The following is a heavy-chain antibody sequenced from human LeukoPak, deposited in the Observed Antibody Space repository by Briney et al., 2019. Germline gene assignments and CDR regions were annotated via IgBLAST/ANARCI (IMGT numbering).Heavy chain of an antibody. V-gene: IGHV6-1*01. Sequence: SQTLSLTCAISGDSVSTNSVAWNWIRQSPSRGLEWLGRTSYRSKWYNDYAVSVKSRITITPDTSKNQFSLQLNSVTPEDTAVYYCAREAEITRFDYWGQGTLVTVTS. CDR2: TSYRSKWYN. CDR3: AREAEITRFDY. D-gene: IGHD5-24*01. J-gene: IGHJ4*02. CDR1: GDSVSTNSVA.